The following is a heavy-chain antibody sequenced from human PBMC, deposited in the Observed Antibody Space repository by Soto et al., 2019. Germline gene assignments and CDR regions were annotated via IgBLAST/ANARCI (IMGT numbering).Heavy chain of an antibody. CDR2: ISAYNGNT. D-gene: IGHD2-2*01. J-gene: IGHJ4*02. CDR3: ARTYCSSARCYSDY. Sequence: GAAVKVSCKNSGYTFTSPGISWGRQAPGQGLEWMGWISAYNGNTNYAQKLQGRVTMTTDTPTSTAYMELRSLRSDDTAVYYCARTYCSSARCYSDYWGQGTLVTVSS. V-gene: IGHV1-18*04. CDR1: GYTFTSPG.